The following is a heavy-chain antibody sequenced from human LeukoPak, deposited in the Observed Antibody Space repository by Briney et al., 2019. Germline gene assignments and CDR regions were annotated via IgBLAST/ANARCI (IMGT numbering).Heavy chain of an antibody. CDR1: GGSISSSSYY. J-gene: IGHJ4*02. CDR2: IYYSGST. V-gene: IGHV4-39*07. D-gene: IGHD1-26*01. CDR3: ARVPLTGGATSAFDI. Sequence: PSETLSLTCTVSGGSISSSSYYWGWIRQPPGKGLEWIGSIYYSGSTYYNPSLKSRVTISVDTSKNQFSLKLSSVTAADTAVYYCARVPLTGGATSAFDIWGQGTLVTVSS.